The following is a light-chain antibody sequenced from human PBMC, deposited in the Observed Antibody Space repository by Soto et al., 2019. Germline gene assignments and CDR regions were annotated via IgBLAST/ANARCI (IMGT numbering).Light chain of an antibody. Sequence: DIVMTQSPLSLPVTPGEPASISCRSSQSLLHSNGYTYLDWYLQKPGQSPQLLIYLVSSRASGVPDRFSSSGSGTDFTLKISRVEAEDVGVYYCMQALQTPITFGQGTRLEIK. J-gene: IGKJ5*01. CDR2: LVS. CDR3: MQALQTPIT. CDR1: QSLLHSNGYTY. V-gene: IGKV2-28*01.